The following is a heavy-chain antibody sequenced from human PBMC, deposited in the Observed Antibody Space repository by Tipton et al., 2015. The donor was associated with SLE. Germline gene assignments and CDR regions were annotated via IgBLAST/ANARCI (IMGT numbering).Heavy chain of an antibody. Sequence: TPSLTCAVYGGSFSGYYWSWIRQPPGKGLEWIGEINHSGSTNYNPSLKSRVTISVDTSKNQFSLKLSSVTAADTAVYYCARGSGYSSSWYSAFDIWGQGTMVTVSS. V-gene: IGHV4-34*01. J-gene: IGHJ3*02. CDR2: INHSGST. CDR1: GGSFSGYY. D-gene: IGHD6-13*01. CDR3: ARGSGYSSSWYSAFDI.